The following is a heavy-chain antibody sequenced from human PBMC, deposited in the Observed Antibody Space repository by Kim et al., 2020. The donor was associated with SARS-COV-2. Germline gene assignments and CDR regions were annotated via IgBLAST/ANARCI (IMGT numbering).Heavy chain of an antibody. V-gene: IGHV4-4*02. Sequence: SETLSLTCAVSGGSISSSNWWSWVRQPPGKGLEWIGEIYHSGSTNYNPSLKSRVTISVDKSKNQFSLKLSSVTAADTAVYYCAKRSQRHGLFRVTMGWFDPWGQGTLVTVSS. CDR3: AKRSQRHGLFRVTMGWFDP. J-gene: IGHJ5*02. CDR2: IYHSGST. D-gene: IGHD3-10*01. CDR1: GGSISSSNW.